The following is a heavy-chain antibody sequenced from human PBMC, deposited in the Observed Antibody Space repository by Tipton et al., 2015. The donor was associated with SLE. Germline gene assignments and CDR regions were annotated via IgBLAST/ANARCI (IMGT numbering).Heavy chain of an antibody. CDR3: ARRYDFWSGYYSH. V-gene: IGHV4-34*01. CDR1: GGSFSSHY. D-gene: IGHD3-3*01. J-gene: IGHJ4*02. Sequence: TLSLTCTVSGGSFSSHYWSWIRQPPGKGMEWIGEVKYRGSTNYSPSLKSRVTISVDTSKNQFSLKLSSVIAADTAVYYCARRYDFWSGYYSHWGQGTLVTVSS. CDR2: VKYRGST.